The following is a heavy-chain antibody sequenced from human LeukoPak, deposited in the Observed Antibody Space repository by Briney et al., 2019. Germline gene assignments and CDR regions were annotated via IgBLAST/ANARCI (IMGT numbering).Heavy chain of an antibody. J-gene: IGHJ4*02. CDR2: VNPDSGDT. V-gene: IGHV1-8*01. CDR1: GYTFTNYD. D-gene: IGHD1-1*01. CDR3: TRDWTY. Sequence: ASAKVSCKTSGYTFTNYDINWVRQAAGQGLEWMGWVNPDSGDTGFAQKFQGRLTITTNTSARIAYMEMSGLTSEDTAVYYCTRDWTYWGPGTLVAVSS.